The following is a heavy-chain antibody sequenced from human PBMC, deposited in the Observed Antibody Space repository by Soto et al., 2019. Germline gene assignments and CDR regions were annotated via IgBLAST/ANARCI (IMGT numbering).Heavy chain of an antibody. Sequence: SETLSLTCAVSGYSISSGYYWGWIRQPPGKGLEWIGGIYHSGSTYYNPSLKSRVTISVDTSKNQFSLKLSSVTAADTAVYYCARGEGGITIFGVVRGGMDVWGQGTTVTVSS. CDR1: GYSISSGYY. CDR2: IYHSGST. J-gene: IGHJ6*02. CDR3: ARGEGGITIFGVVRGGMDV. V-gene: IGHV4-38-2*01. D-gene: IGHD3-3*01.